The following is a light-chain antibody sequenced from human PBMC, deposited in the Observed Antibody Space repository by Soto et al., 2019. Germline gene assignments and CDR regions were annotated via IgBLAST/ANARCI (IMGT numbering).Light chain of an antibody. CDR2: AAP. CDR3: QQYDNWPPIT. J-gene: IGKJ5*01. Sequence: DIQITQSPSTVSAYVGDSVTITCRASQGISSSLAWYQQRAGKAPKFLIYAAPTLQRGAPSRFSGSGSGTEFTLTIRSLLSEDLAVYYCQQYDNWPPITFGQGTRREIK. CDR1: QGISSS. V-gene: IGKV1-9*01.